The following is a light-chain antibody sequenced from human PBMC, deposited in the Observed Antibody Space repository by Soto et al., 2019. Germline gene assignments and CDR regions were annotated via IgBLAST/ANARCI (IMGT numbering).Light chain of an antibody. J-gene: IGKJ1*01. CDR1: QSVGDTF. Sequence: EIVLTQSPGTLSLSPGEKATLSCRASQSVGDTFLSWYQQKPGLAPRLLIYGVSNRATGIPDRFSGSGSGTDFFLTISRLEPEDFALYYCGQFVSSPPRTFGQGTKVEIK. CDR2: GVS. CDR3: GQFVSSPPRT. V-gene: IGKV3-20*01.